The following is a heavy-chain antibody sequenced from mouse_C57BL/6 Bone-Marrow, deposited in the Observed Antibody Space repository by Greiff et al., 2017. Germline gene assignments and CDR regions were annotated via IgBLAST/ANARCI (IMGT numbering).Heavy chain of an antibody. CDR1: GYTFTSYG. CDR3: ARRYAMDY. J-gene: IGHJ4*01. Sequence: VKLQQSGAELARPGASVKLSCKASGYTFTSYGISWVKQRTGQGLEWIGKIYPRNGNTYYNEKFKGQATLTADKSSITAYMELRSLTSVDSAVYFCARRYAMDYWGQGTSVTVSS. V-gene: IGHV1-81*01. CDR2: IYPRNGNT.